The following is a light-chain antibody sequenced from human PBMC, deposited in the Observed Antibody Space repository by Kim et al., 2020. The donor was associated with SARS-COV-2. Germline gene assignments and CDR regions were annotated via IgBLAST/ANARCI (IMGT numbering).Light chain of an antibody. V-gene: IGKV3-20*01. J-gene: IGKJ4*02. CDR3: HPFASSPTT. CDR1: QTVSTSY. CDR2: DAS. Sequence: PEERGTLACRHTQTVSTSYLAWYQQNPGQAPRRLINDASRWATGIPDTLSRRGSETAFTPTSSTPKSEDIAVYYCHPFASSPTTFGGG.